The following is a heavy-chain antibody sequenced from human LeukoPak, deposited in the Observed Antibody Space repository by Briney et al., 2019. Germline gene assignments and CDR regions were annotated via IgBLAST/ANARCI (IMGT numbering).Heavy chain of an antibody. D-gene: IGHD2-8*02. CDR1: GFTFSDFY. V-gene: IGHV3-11*06. Sequence: GGSLRLSCVASGFTFSDFYMSWIRQAPGKGLEWVSYISGGRTYLDYADSVRGRFTLSRDNAKSSLYLQMNSLRAEDTAVYYCARDTGRSRYYYGMDVWGKGTTVTVSP. J-gene: IGHJ6*04. CDR3: ARDTGRSRYYYGMDV. CDR2: ISGGRTYL.